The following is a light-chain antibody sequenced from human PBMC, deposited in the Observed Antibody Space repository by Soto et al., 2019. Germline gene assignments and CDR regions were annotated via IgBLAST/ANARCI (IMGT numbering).Light chain of an antibody. CDR2: EDS. CDR1: SSDVGGYNY. V-gene: IGLV2-14*01. J-gene: IGLJ1*01. CDR3: SSYTSSSIDYV. Sequence: QSALTQPASVSGSPGQWITISCTGTSSDVGGYNYVSWYQQHPGKAPKLLIYEDSNRPSGVSNRFSGSKSGNSASLTISGLQAEDEADYYCSSYTSSSIDYVFGTGTKLTVL.